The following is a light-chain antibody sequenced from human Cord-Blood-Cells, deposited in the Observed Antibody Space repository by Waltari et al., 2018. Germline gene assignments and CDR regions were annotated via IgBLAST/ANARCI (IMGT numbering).Light chain of an antibody. J-gene: IGLJ2*01. CDR2: DVS. V-gene: IGLV2-14*01. CDR1: SSDVGGYNY. CDR3: SSYTSSSTLVV. Sequence: QSALTQPASVSGSPGQSITIPCTGTSSDVGGYNYVSWYQQHPGKAPILMIYDVSNRPSGVSTRFSGSKSGNTASLTISGLQAEDEADYYCSSYTSSSTLVVFGGGTKLTVL.